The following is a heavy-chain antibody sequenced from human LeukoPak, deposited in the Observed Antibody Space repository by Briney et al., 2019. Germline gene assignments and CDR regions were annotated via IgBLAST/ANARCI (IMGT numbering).Heavy chain of an antibody. Sequence: SETLSLTCTVSSGSLGSYYWNWLRQPAGKGLEWVGHICMSGSTDYNPSLKSRVTMSVDTSKNQFSLKLNSVTAADTAFYYCAREYSSSSGKALDYWGQGTLVTVSS. D-gene: IGHD6-6*01. CDR3: AREYSSSSGKALDY. V-gene: IGHV4-4*07. CDR1: SGSLGSYY. J-gene: IGHJ4*02. CDR2: ICMSGST.